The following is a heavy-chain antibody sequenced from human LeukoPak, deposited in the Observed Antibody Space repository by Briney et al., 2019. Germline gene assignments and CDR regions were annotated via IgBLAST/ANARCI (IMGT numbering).Heavy chain of an antibody. CDR1: GFTFSSFE. J-gene: IGHJ6*03. CDR2: ISSTGSTI. V-gene: IGHV3-48*03. D-gene: IGHD4-17*01. Sequence: PGGSLRLSCAASGFTFSSFEMNWVRQAPGKGLEWVSYISSTGSTIYYADSVKGRFTISRDNAKNSLYLQMNTLRAEDTAVYYCAREGSVGYGDYPYYMDGWGKGTTVTVSS. CDR3: AREGSVGYGDYPYYMDG.